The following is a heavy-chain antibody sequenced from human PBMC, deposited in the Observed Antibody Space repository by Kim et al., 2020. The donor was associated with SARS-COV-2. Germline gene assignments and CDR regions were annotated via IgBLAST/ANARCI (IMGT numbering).Heavy chain of an antibody. CDR1: GYTFTSYA. V-gene: IGHV7-4-1*02. Sequence: ASVKVSCKASGYTFTSYAMNWVRQAPGQGLEWMGWINTNTGNPTYAQGFTGRFVFSLDTSVSTAYLQISSLKAEDTAVYYCARVATSIAAVPFDYWGQGTLVTVSS. CDR3: ARVATSIAAVPFDY. D-gene: IGHD6-13*01. CDR2: INTNTGNP. J-gene: IGHJ4*02.